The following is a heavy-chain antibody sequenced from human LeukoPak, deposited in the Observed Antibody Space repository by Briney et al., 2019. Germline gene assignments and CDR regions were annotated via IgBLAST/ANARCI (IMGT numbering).Heavy chain of an antibody. CDR1: GASITSYH. V-gene: IGHV4-4*07. CDR2: MFYSGNT. Sequence: SETLSLTCTVSGASITSYHWSWIRQPAGKGLEWIGRMFYSGNTDYNPSLKSRLTMSIDTSKNQFSLNLSSMTAADTAVYYCARLWRQLADAFDIWGQGTMVTVSS. J-gene: IGHJ3*02. D-gene: IGHD3-10*01. CDR3: ARLWRQLADAFDI.